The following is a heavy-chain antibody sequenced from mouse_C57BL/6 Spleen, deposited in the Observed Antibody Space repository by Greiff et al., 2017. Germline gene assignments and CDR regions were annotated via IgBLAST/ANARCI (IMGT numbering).Heavy chain of an antibody. V-gene: IGHV1-82*01. D-gene: IGHD3-1*01. CDR3: AREGGSLAY. CDR1: GYAFSSSW. Sequence: LVESGPELVKPGASVKISCKASGYAFSSSWMNWVKQRPGKGLEWIGRIYPGDGDTNYNGKFKGKATLTADKSSSTAYMQLSSLTSEDSAVYFCAREGGSLAYWGQGTLVTVSA. J-gene: IGHJ3*01. CDR2: IYPGDGDT.